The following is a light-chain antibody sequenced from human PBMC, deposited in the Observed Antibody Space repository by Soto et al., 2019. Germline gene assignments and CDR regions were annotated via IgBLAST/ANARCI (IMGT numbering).Light chain of an antibody. J-gene: IGLJ3*02. CDR2: LNSDGSH. CDR3: QTWGTGTWV. V-gene: IGLV4-69*01. Sequence: QLVLTQSPSASASLGASVKLTCTLSSGHSSYAIAWHQQQPEKGPRYLMKLNSDGSHSKGDGIPDRFSGSSSRAERYLTISSLQSEDEADYYCQTWGTGTWVFGGGTKLTVL. CDR1: SGHSSYA.